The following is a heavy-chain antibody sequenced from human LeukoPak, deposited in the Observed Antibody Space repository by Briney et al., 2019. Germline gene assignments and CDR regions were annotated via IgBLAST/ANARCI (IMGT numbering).Heavy chain of an antibody. V-gene: IGHV4-34*01. Sequence: PSETLSLTCAVYGGSFSGYYWSWIRQPPGKGLEWIGEINHSGSTNYNPSLKSRVTISVDTSKNQFSLKLSSVTAADTAVYYCARYDYGDLFDYWGQGTLVTVSS. D-gene: IGHD4-17*01. CDR2: INHSGST. CDR3: ARYDYGDLFDY. CDR1: GGSFSGYY. J-gene: IGHJ4*02.